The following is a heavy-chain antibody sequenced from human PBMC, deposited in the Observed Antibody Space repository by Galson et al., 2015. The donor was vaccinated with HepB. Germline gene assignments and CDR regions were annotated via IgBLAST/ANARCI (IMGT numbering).Heavy chain of an antibody. CDR2: ISSSSSYI. CDR3: ARDRSITIFGVVIYDAFDI. V-gene: IGHV3-21*01. CDR1: GFTFSSYS. J-gene: IGHJ3*02. Sequence: SLRLSCAASGFTFSSYSMNWVRQAPGKGLEWVSSISSSSSYIYYADSVKGRFTISRDNAKNSLYLQMNSLRAEDTAVYYCARDRSITIFGVVIYDAFDIWGQGTMVTVSS. D-gene: IGHD3-3*01.